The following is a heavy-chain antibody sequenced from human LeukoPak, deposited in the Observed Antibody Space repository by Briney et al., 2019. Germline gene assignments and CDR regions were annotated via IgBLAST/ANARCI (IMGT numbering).Heavy chain of an antibody. J-gene: IGHJ4*02. CDR2: MNPNSGNT. CDR3: ARASQGNLGSQLDY. V-gene: IGHV1-8*01. Sequence: ASVKVSCKASGYTFTSYDINWVRQATGQGLEWMGWMNPNSGNTGYAQKFQGRVTMTRNTSISTAYMELSSLRSEDRAVYYCARASQGNLGSQLDYWGQGTLVTVSS. D-gene: IGHD1-1*01. CDR1: GYTFTSYD.